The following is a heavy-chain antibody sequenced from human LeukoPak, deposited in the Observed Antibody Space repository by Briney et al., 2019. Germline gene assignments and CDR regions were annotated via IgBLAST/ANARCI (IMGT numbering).Heavy chain of an antibody. CDR3: ARGGGIAATPTYDY. J-gene: IGHJ4*02. Sequence: PSETLSLTCTVSGGSISSYYWNWIRQPPGKGLEWIGYIYYSGSTNYNPSLKSRVTISVDTSKNQFSLKLSSVTAADTAVYYCARGGGIAATPTYDYWGQGTLVTVSS. D-gene: IGHD2-15*01. CDR2: IYYSGST. CDR1: GGSISSYY. V-gene: IGHV4-59*08.